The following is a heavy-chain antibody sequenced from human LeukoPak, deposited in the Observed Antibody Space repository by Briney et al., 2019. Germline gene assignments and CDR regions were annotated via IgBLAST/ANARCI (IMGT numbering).Heavy chain of an antibody. J-gene: IGHJ4*02. CDR2: ISSGNYYI. CDR3: ARDSLTMIVGRQKRGLDY. D-gene: IGHD3-22*01. V-gene: IGHV3-21*01. CDR1: GFSFSSSS. Sequence: GGSLRLSCAASGFSFSSSSMNWVRQAPGKGLEWVASISSGNYYIFYSDSVKGRFTISRDNAKNSLYLQMNSLRAEDTAVYYCARDSLTMIVGRQKRGLDYWGQGTLVTVSS.